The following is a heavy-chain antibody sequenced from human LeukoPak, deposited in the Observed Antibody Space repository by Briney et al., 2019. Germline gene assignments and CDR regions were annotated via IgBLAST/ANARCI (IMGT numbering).Heavy chain of an antibody. CDR2: ISGSGGST. Sequence: GGSLRLSCAASGFTFSSYAMSWVRQAPGKGLEWVSAISGSGGSTYYADSVKGRFTISRDNSKNRLYVQMNSLRAEDTAVYYCAKAFSYYDILTGYSYWGQGTLVTVSS. CDR1: GFTFSSYA. J-gene: IGHJ4*02. D-gene: IGHD3-9*01. V-gene: IGHV3-23*01. CDR3: AKAFSYYDILTGYSY.